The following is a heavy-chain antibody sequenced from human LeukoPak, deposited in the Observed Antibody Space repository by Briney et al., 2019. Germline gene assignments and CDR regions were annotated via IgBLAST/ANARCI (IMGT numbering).Heavy chain of an antibody. CDR2: IRRRRNGYTT. V-gene: IGHV3-72*01. Sequence: GGSLRLSCAASGFTFSDYIMDWVRQAPGKGLEWVGRIRRRRNGYTTEFAASVKGRFTISRENSKNTLYLQMNSLRAEDTAVYYCAKDGWEYYYYMDVWGKGTTVTVSS. CDR1: GFTFSDYI. CDR3: AKDGWEYYYYMDV. D-gene: IGHD1-26*01. J-gene: IGHJ6*03.